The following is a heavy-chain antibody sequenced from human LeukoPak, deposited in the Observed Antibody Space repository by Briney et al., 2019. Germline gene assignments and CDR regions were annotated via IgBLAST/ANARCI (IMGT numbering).Heavy chain of an antibody. CDR3: AKDPLYSYGSKHYFDY. D-gene: IGHD5-18*01. V-gene: IGHV3-23*01. CDR2: ISGSGDST. J-gene: IGHJ4*02. Sequence: QPGGSLRLSCTASGFTFSRYAMSWVRQAPGKGLEWVSAISGSGDSTHYADSVKGRFTISRDNSKNTLYLQMNSLRADDTAVYYCAKDPLYSYGSKHYFDYWGQGTLVTVSS. CDR1: GFTFSRYA.